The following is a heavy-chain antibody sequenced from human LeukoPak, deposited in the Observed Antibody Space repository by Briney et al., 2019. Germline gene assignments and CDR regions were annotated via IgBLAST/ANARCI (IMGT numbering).Heavy chain of an antibody. CDR2: IYTSGST. CDR3: ARDRKFSIDY. J-gene: IGHJ4*02. CDR1: GGSISSGSYY. V-gene: IGHV4-61*02. Sequence: PSETLSLTCTVSGGSISSGSYYWSWIRQPAGKGLEWIGRIYTSGSTNYNPSLKSRVTISVDTSKNQFSLKLSSVTAADTAVYYCARDRKFSIDYWGQGTLVTVSS.